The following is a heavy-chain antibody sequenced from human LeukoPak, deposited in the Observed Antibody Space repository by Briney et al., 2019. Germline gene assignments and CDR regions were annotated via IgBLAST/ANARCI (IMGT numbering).Heavy chain of an antibody. Sequence: SETLSLTCTVSGGSISSGGYYWSWIRQPPGKGLEWIGYIYYSGSTYYNPSLKSRVTISVDTSKNQFSLKLSSVTAADTAVYYCARDDSSSWSFDYWGQGTLVTVSS. CDR1: GGSISSGGYY. CDR2: IYYSGST. CDR3: ARDDSSSWSFDY. D-gene: IGHD6-13*01. J-gene: IGHJ4*02. V-gene: IGHV4-30-4*01.